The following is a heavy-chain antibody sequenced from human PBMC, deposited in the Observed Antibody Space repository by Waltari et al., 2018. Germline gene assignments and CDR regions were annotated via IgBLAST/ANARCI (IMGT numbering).Heavy chain of an antibody. CDR2: ISSSSSTI. V-gene: IGHV3-48*01. Sequence: EVQLVESGGGLVQPGGSLRLSCAASGFTFSSYSMNWVRQAPGKGLEWVSYISSSSSTIYDADSGKVRFTISRDNAKNSLYLQMNSLRAEDTAVYYCAKDVGTGTTFFHYWGQGTLVTVSS. D-gene: IGHD1-1*01. CDR1: GFTFSSYS. J-gene: IGHJ4*02. CDR3: AKDVGTGTTFFHY.